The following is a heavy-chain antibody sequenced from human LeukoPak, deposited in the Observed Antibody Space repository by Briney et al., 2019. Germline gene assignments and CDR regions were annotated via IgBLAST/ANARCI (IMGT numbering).Heavy chain of an antibody. CDR3: ARGRSNYYDSSGSDY. CDR2: MNPNSGNT. Sequence: ASVKVSCKASGYTFTSYDINWVRQATGQGLEWMGRMNPNSGNTGYAQKFQGRVTITRNTSISTAYMELSSLRSEDTAVYYCARGRSNYYDSSGSDYWGQGTLVTVSS. D-gene: IGHD3-22*01. CDR1: GYTFTSYD. V-gene: IGHV1-8*03. J-gene: IGHJ4*02.